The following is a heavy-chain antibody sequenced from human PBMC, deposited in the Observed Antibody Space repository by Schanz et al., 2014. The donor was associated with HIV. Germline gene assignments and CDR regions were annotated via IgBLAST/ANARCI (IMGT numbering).Heavy chain of an antibody. D-gene: IGHD1-26*01. J-gene: IGHJ6*02. CDR2: ISTSGYI. Sequence: EVQLVESGGGLVKPGGSLRLSCAASGFSLSSYTMTWVRQAPGKGLEWVSSISTSGYIYYADSVKGRFTISRDNSKKTLYLQMNSLRAEDTAVYYCASGYIVGATFYYYYGMDVWGQGTTVTVSS. CDR3: ASGYIVGATFYYYYGMDV. CDR1: GFSLSSYT. V-gene: IGHV3-21*01.